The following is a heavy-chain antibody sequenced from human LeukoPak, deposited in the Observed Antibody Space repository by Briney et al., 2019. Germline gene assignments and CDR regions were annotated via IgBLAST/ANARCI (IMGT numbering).Heavy chain of an antibody. D-gene: IGHD2-15*01. Sequence: ASVKVSCKASGYTFTGYYMHWVXQAPGQGLEWMGWINPNSGGTNYAQKFQGRVTMTRDTSISTAYMELSRLRSDDTAVYYCARERTLTSCYDYWGQGTLVTVPS. CDR3: ARERTLTSCYDY. J-gene: IGHJ4*02. V-gene: IGHV1-2*02. CDR1: GYTFTGYY. CDR2: INPNSGGT.